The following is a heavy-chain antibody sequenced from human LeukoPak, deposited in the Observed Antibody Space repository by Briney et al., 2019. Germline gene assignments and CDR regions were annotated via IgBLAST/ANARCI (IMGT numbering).Heavy chain of an antibody. J-gene: IGHJ6*03. V-gene: IGHV4-34*01. CDR3: ARGRHGYYYYMDV. Sequence: PSETLSLTCAVYGGSFSGYYWRWLRQPPGKGLEWIGEINHSGSTNYNPSLKSRVTISVDTSKNQFSLKLSSVTAADTAVYYCARGRHGYYYYMDVWGKGTTVTVSS. CDR2: INHSGST. CDR1: GGSFSGYY.